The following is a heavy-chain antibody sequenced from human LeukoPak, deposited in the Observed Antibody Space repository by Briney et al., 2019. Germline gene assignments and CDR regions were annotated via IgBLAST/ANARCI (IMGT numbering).Heavy chain of an antibody. CDR3: ARAGGLPIAVAPIDC. CDR2: LYSGGGT. J-gene: IGHJ4*02. D-gene: IGHD6-19*01. CDR1: GFTVSSSY. Sequence: GGSLRLSCAASGFTVSSSYMTWVRQAPGKGLEWVSTLYSGGGTFYAGSVKGRFTISRDNSKNTLDLHMSSLRAEDTAVYYCARAGGLPIAVAPIDCWGQGTLVTVSS. V-gene: IGHV3-53*01.